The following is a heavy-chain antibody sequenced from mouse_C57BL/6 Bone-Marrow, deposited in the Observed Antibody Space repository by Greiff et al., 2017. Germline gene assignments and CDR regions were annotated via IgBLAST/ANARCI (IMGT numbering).Heavy chain of an antibody. J-gene: IGHJ3*01. CDR2: IYPGGGYT. CDR1: GYTFTNYW. CDR3: ARGHYGTPFAY. D-gene: IGHD2-1*01. Sequence: VQLQQSGAELVRPGTSVKMSCKASGYTFTNYWIGWAKQRPGHGLEWIGDIYPGGGYTNYNEKFKGKATLTADKSSSTAYMQFSSLTSEDSAIYYCARGHYGTPFAYWGQGTLVTVSA. V-gene: IGHV1-63*01.